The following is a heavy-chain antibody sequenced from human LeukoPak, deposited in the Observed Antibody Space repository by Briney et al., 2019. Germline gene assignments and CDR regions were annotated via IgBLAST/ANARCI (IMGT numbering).Heavy chain of an antibody. D-gene: IGHD3-10*01. Sequence: PGGSLRLSCAASGFTVSSNYMNWVRQAPGKGLEWVSIIYSGGTIYYADSVKGRFTISRDNAKNSLYLQMNSLRAEDTAVYYCARDWDYGSGSYYNGYFDYWGQGTLVTVSS. J-gene: IGHJ4*02. CDR1: GFTVSSNY. CDR3: ARDWDYGSGSYYNGYFDY. CDR2: IYSGGTI. V-gene: IGHV3-53*01.